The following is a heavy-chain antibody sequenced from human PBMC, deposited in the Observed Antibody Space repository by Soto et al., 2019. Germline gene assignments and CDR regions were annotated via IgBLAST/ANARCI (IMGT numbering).Heavy chain of an antibody. D-gene: IGHD5-12*01. CDR2: TYYRSKWYT. J-gene: IGHJ5*02. Sequence: PSQTLSLTCAISGDSVASNSAAWNWIRQSPSRGLEWLGRTYYRSKWYTDYAESVKSRITINPDTSKNQVSLQLKSVTPEDTAVYYCAKRSGYSGYDFFDPWGQGTLVTVSS. V-gene: IGHV6-1*01. CDR3: AKRSGYSGYDFFDP. CDR1: GDSVASNSAA.